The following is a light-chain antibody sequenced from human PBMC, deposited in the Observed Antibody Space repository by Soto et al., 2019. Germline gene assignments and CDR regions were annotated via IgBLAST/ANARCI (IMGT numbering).Light chain of an antibody. CDR2: GAS. V-gene: IGKV3-15*01. CDR1: QSVGSN. Sequence: EIVMTQSPATLSVSPGERASLSCRASQSVGSNLAWYQQTAGQAPRLLIYGASTRATGIPARFSGSGSGTDFTLTISSLQSEEFAGYSCQQYTSWPYTFGQGTKLEIK. CDR3: QQYTSWPYT. J-gene: IGKJ2*01.